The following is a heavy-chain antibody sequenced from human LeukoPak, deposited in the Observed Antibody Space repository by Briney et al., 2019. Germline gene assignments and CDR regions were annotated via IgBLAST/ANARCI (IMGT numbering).Heavy chain of an antibody. CDR1: GRSISSYY. J-gene: IGHJ6*03. D-gene: IGHD3-10*01. CDR2: IYYSGST. CDR3: ARQQLTYYYYYMDV. Sequence: PSETLSLTCTVSGRSISSYYWSWLRQPPGKGLEWIGYIYYSGSTNYNPSLKSRVTISVDTSKNQFSLKLSSVTAADTAVYYCARQQLTYYYYYMDVWGKGTTVTVSS. V-gene: IGHV4-59*08.